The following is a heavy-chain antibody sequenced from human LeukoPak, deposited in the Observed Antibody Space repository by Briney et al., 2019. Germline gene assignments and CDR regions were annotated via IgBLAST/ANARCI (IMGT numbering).Heavy chain of an antibody. CDR1: GYSLSSVYY. CDR2: IYHSGST. V-gene: IGHV4-38-2*02. Sequence: PSETLSLTCTVSGYSLSSVYYWGWIRQPPGKGLEWIGSIYHSGSTYYNPSLKSRLTISVDTSKNQFSLKLSSVSAADTAVYYCARDLAQCSSTRCYAPFDYWGQGILVTVSS. CDR3: ARDLAQCSSTRCYAPFDY. J-gene: IGHJ4*02. D-gene: IGHD2-2*01.